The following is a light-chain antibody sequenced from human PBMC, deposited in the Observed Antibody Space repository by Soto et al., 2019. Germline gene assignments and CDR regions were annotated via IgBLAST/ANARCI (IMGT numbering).Light chain of an antibody. CDR3: QQPPH. V-gene: IGKV3-11*01. CDR2: DAS. J-gene: IGKJ4*01. CDR1: QSVSSY. Sequence: EIVLTQSPATLSLSPGERATLSCRASQSVSSYLAWYQQKPGQAPRLLIYDASNRATGIPARFSGSGSGTDFTLTISSLETEDFAVYYCQQPPHLGGGTKVEIK.